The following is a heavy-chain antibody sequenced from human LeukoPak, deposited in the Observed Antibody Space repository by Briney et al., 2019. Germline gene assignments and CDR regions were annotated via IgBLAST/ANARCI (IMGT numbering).Heavy chain of an antibody. CDR1: GGTFSSYA. V-gene: IGHV1-2*04. CDR2: INPNSGGT. CDR3: ARAMGGPGWWFDP. D-gene: IGHD1-26*01. J-gene: IGHJ5*02. Sequence: ASVKVSCKASGGTFSSYAISWVRQAPGQGLEWMGWINPNSGGTNYAQKFQGWVTMTRDTSISTAYMELSRLRSDDTAVYYCARAMGGPGWWFDPWGQGTLVTVSS.